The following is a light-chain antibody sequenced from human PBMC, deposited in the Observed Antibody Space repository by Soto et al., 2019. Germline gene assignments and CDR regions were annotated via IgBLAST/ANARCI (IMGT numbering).Light chain of an antibody. J-gene: IGLJ1*01. CDR2: RNN. V-gene: IGLV1-47*01. CDR3: AAWDDSLSGRV. CDR1: SSNIVSNY. Sequence: QAVVTQPPSASGTPGQRVTISCSGSSSNIVSNYVYWYQQLPGTAPKLLIYRNNQRPSGVPDRFSGSKSGTSASLAISGLRSEDEADYYCAAWDDSLSGRVFGTGTKLTVL.